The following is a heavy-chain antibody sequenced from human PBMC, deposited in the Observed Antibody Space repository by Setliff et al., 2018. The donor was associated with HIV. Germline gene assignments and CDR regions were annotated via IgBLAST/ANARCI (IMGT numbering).Heavy chain of an antibody. J-gene: IGHJ4*02. V-gene: IGHV4-34*01. D-gene: IGHD1-26*01. CDR2: INHNKSS. CDR1: GESLSDYY. Sequence: PSETLSLTCAVYGESLSDYYWSWIRQPPGKGLEWIGEINHNKSSDYNPSLKSRVTISLDTSKNRFSLQLTSVTAADTAVYYCARHRDGGTYPLDYWGQGTLVTVSS. CDR3: ARHRDGGTYPLDY.